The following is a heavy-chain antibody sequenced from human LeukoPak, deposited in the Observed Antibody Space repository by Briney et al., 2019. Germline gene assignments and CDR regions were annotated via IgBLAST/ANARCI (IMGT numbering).Heavy chain of an antibody. V-gene: IGHV3-23*01. CDR1: GFTFSSYG. CDR2: VSGSGGTT. CDR3: AKQGWGYYDRSGYPNDAFDM. Sequence: GGTLRLSCAASGFTFSSYGMSWVRQAPGKGLEWVSAVSGSGGTTDYADSVKGRFTISRDNSKNTLYLQMNNLRAEDTAVYYCAKQGWGYYDRSGYPNDAFDMWGQGTMVTVSS. D-gene: IGHD3-22*01. J-gene: IGHJ3*02.